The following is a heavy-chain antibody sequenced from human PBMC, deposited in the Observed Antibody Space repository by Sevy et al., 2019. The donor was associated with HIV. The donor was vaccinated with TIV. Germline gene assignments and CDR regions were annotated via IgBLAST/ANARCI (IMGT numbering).Heavy chain of an antibody. CDR2: ISDDSRYI. J-gene: IGHJ4*02. CDR1: GFTFRTYS. Sequence: GSLRLSCAASGFTFRTYSMNWVRQAPGKGLEWLSSISDDSRYIYYSDSVKDRFTISRANAKNLLYLQMNNLRVEDTAIYYCARDFTIFGVVSGIDYWGQGNLVTVSS. CDR3: ARDFTIFGVVSGIDY. V-gene: IGHV3-21*04. D-gene: IGHD3-3*01.